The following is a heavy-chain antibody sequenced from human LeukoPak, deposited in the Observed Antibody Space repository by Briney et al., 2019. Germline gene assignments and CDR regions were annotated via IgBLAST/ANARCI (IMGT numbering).Heavy chain of an antibody. J-gene: IGHJ4*02. CDR1: GFTVSSNY. D-gene: IGHD6-13*01. Sequence: PGGSLRLSCAASGFTVSSNYMSWVRQAPGKGLECVSVIYSGGSTYYADSVKGRFTISRDNSKNTLYLQMNSLRAEDTAVYYCARDQFGIAAAGITDYWGQGTLVTVS. CDR2: IYSGGST. V-gene: IGHV3-53*01. CDR3: ARDQFGIAAAGITDY.